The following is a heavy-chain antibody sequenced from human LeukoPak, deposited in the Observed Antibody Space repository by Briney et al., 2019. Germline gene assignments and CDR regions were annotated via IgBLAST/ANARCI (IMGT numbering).Heavy chain of an antibody. J-gene: IGHJ6*02. CDR2: INPNSGGT. V-gene: IGHV1-2*02. CDR3: ARGYCSGGSCSLYYYGMDV. D-gene: IGHD2-15*01. CDR1: GYTLTGYY. Sequence: ASVKVSCKASGYTLTGYYMHWVRQAPGQGLEWMGWINPNSGGTNYAQKFQGRVTMTRDTSISTAYMELSRLRSDDTAVYYCARGYCSGGSCSLYYYGMDVWGQGTTVTVSS.